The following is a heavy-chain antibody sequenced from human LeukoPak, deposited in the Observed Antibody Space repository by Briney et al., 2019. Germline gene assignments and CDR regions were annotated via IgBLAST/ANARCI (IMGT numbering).Heavy chain of an antibody. J-gene: IGHJ3*02. CDR1: GGSISSSSYY. Sequence: SETLSLTCTVSGGSISSSSYYWGWIRQPPGKGLEWIGSIYYSGSTYYNPSLKSRVTISVDTSKNQFSLKLSSVTAADTAVYYCARSRWYAFDIWGQGTMVTVSS. CDR2: IYYSGST. D-gene: IGHD4-23*01. CDR3: ARSRWYAFDI. V-gene: IGHV4-39*07.